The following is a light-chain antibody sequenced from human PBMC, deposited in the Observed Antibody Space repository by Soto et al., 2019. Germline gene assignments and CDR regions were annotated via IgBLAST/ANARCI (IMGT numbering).Light chain of an antibody. CDR1: QGIRND. Sequence: AIQMTQSPSSLSASVGDRVTITCRASQGIRNDLGWYQQKPGKAPKLLIYAASSLQSGVPPRFSGSGSGTDFTLTIISLQPEDFATYYCLQLYNYPWTFGQGTKVEIQ. V-gene: IGKV1-6*01. CDR3: LQLYNYPWT. CDR2: AAS. J-gene: IGKJ1*01.